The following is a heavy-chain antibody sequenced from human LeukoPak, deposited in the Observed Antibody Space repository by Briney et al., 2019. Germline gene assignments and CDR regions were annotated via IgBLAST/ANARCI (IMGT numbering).Heavy chain of an antibody. CDR1: GGSFSGYY. CDR2: IYYSGST. J-gene: IGHJ6*03. Sequence: PSETLSLTCAVYGGSFSGYYWSWIRQPPGKGLEWIGYIYYSGSTNYNPSLKSRVTISVDTSKNHFSLKLSSVTAADTAVYYCARGPEDRVEYSSSPHYYYMDVWGKGTTVTVSS. V-gene: IGHV4-59*01. CDR3: ARGPEDRVEYSSSPHYYYMDV. D-gene: IGHD6-6*01.